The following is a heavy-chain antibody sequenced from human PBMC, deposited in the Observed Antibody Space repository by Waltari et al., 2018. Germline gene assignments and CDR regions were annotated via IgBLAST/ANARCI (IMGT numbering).Heavy chain of an antibody. V-gene: IGHV3-7*03. Sequence: EAQQVESGGDLVQPGGSLRLSCVVSGFTRSNYWMSWVRQAPGKGLDGVANINKDGTETYYVDSVRGRCTISKDDAKNSVYLQMNSLKVEDTAVYYCIRDYGSPYWGQGTLVTVSS. CDR2: INKDGTET. CDR3: IRDYGSPY. D-gene: IGHD6-19*01. CDR1: GFTRSNYW. J-gene: IGHJ4*02.